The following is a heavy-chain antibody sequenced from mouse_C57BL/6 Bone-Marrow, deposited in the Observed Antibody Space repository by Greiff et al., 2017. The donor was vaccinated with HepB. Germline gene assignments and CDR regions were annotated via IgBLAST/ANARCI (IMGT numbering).Heavy chain of an antibody. J-gene: IGHJ3*01. Sequence: QVHVKQSGAELARPGASVKLSCKASGYTFTSYGISWVKQRTGQGLEWIGEIYPRSGNTYYNEKFKGKATLTAAKSSSTAYMELRSLTSEDSAVYFCARYGNYVFWFAYWGQGTLVTVSA. CDR3: ARYGNYVFWFAY. CDR2: IYPRSGNT. V-gene: IGHV1-81*01. D-gene: IGHD2-1*01. CDR1: GYTFTSYG.